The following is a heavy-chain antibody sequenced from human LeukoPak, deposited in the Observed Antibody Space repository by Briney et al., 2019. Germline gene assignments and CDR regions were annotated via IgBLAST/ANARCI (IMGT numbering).Heavy chain of an antibody. CDR2: IHYSGIT. CDR3: ATQANFYASSGYLPR. J-gene: IGHJ1*01. D-gene: IGHD3-22*01. Sequence: SETLSLTCTVSGDSISSYYWSWIRQHPGKGLEWIGYIHYSGITYYNPSLRSRLTISLDTSERQFSLKLSSVTAADTAMYYCATQANFYASSGYLPRWGQGTLVTVSS. V-gene: IGHV4-59*06. CDR1: GDSISSYY.